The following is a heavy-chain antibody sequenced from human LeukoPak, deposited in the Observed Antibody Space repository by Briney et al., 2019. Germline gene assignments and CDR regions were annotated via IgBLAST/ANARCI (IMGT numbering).Heavy chain of an antibody. Sequence: SQTLSLTCTVSGGSISSGSYYWSWIRQPAGKGLEWIGRIYTSGSTNYNPSLKSRVTISVDTSENQFSLKLSSVTAADTAVYYCARDRGDTAIGYWGQGTLVTVSS. V-gene: IGHV4-61*02. D-gene: IGHD5-18*01. J-gene: IGHJ4*02. CDR3: ARDRGDTAIGY. CDR1: GGSISSGSYY. CDR2: IYTSGST.